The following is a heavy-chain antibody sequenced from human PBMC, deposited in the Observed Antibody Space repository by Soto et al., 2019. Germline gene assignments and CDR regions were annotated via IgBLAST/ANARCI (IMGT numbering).Heavy chain of an antibody. CDR1: GGSISSSSYY. Sequence: SETLSLTCTVSGGSISSSSYYWGWIRQPPGKGLEWIGSIYYSGSTYYNPSLKSRVTISVDTSKNQFSLKLSSVTAADTAVYYCARLDTMVRGVIINVGWFDPWGQGTLVTVSS. V-gene: IGHV4-39*01. CDR2: IYYSGST. D-gene: IGHD3-10*01. J-gene: IGHJ5*02. CDR3: ARLDTMVRGVIINVGWFDP.